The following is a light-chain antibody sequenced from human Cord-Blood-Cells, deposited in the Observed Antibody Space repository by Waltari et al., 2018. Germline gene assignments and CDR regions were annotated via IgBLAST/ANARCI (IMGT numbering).Light chain of an antibody. CDR3: QQYNNWWT. V-gene: IGKV3-15*01. CDR1: QSVSSN. CDR2: GAS. J-gene: IGKJ1*01. Sequence: EIVMTQPPATLSVSPGERATLSCRASQSVSSNIAWYQQKPGQAPRLLIYGASTRATGIPARFSGSGSGTEFTLTISSLQSEDFAVYDCQQYNNWWTFGQGTKVEIK.